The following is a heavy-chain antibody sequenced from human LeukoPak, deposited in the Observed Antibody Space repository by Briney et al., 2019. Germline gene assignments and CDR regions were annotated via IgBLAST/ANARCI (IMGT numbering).Heavy chain of an antibody. V-gene: IGHV4-4*07. CDR2: IYTSGST. J-gene: IGHJ4*02. D-gene: IGHD3-3*01. CDR3: AGDEYYDFWSGYYRGYYFDY. CDR1: GGSISSYY. Sequence: PSETLSLTCTVSGGSISSYYWSWIRQPAGKGLEWIGRIYTSGSTNYNPSLKSRVTMSIDTSKNQFSLKLSSVTAADTAVYYCAGDEYYDFWSGYYRGYYFDYWGQGTLVTVSS.